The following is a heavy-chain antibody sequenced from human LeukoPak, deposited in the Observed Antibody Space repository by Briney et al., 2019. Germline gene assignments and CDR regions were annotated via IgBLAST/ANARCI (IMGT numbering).Heavy chain of an antibody. Sequence: GGSLRLSCAASGFTFTSYSINWVRQAPGKGLEWVSYIDSSSSHIYYADSLKGRFTISRDNAKNSLYLQMNSLRDEDTAVYYCARDPRYCSSTSCAGGNWFDPWGQGTLVTVSS. CDR1: GFTFTSYS. J-gene: IGHJ5*02. D-gene: IGHD2-2*01. V-gene: IGHV3-48*02. CDR2: IDSSSSHI. CDR3: ARDPRYCSSTSCAGGNWFDP.